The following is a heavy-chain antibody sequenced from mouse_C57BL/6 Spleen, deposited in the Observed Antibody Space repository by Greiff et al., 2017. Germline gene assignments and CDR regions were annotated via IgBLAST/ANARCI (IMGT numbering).Heavy chain of an antibody. D-gene: IGHD1-1*01. CDR2: ISGGGGNT. Sequence: EVKLMESGGGLVKPGGSLKLSCAASGFTFSSYTMSWVRQTPEKRLEWVATISGGGGNTYYPDSVKGRCTISRYNAKNTLYLQMSSLRSEDTALYYCARHGWPLITTVVAVDYWGQGTTLTVSS. V-gene: IGHV5-9*01. J-gene: IGHJ2*01. CDR3: ARHGWPLITTVVAVDY. CDR1: GFTFSSYT.